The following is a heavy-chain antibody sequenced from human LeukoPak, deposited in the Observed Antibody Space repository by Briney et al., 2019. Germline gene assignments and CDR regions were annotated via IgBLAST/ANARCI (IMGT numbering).Heavy chain of an antibody. CDR3: ARDDYYYAMDV. J-gene: IGHJ6*02. CDR1: GFTFSTYE. Sequence: GSLRLSCGASGFTFSTYEVNWVRQAPGKGLEWVSYISSSGSTIYYADSVKGRFTISRDNAKNSLYLQMNSLRAEDTAVYYCARDDYYYAMDVWGQGTTVTVSS. CDR2: ISSSGSTI. V-gene: IGHV3-48*03.